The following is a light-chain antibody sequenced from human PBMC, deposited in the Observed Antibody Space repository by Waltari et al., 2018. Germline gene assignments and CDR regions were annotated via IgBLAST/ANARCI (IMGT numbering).Light chain of an antibody. CDR3: QHYLRLPVT. CDR2: CAS. Sequence: EIVLTKSPGTLSLSLGESATVSCRASQSVSRALAWYQQKPGQAPRVLIYCASTRATGIPDRFSGSGSGTDFSLTISRLEPDDFAVYYCQHYLRLPVTFGQGTTVEI. V-gene: IGKV3-20*01. J-gene: IGKJ1*01. CDR1: QSVSRA.